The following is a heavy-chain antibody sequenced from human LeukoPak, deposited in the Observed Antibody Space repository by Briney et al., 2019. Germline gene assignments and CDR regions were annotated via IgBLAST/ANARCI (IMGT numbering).Heavy chain of an antibody. D-gene: IGHD3-3*01. CDR1: GFTFSNYG. CDR2: IYSGGST. V-gene: IGHV3-NL1*01. CDR3: ARDFWWLPDY. Sequence: GGSLRLSCAASGFTFSNYGMHWVRQAPGKGLEWVSVIYSGGSTYYADSVKGRFTISRDNSKNMLYLQLNSLTTEDTALYYCARDFWWLPDYWGQGTLVTVSS. J-gene: IGHJ4*02.